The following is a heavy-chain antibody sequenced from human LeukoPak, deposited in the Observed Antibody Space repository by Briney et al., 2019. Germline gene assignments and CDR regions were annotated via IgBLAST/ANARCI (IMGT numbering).Heavy chain of an antibody. CDR3: AKVFEVRGARRPKDY. CDR2: ISYDGGNK. D-gene: IGHD3-10*01. Sequence: PGRSLRLSCAASGFTISDYGMHWVRQAPGKGLEWVALISYDGGNKFYADSVRDSFTISRDNYKNTLFLQMNSLRIEDTAVYYCAKVFEVRGARRPKDYWGQGTLVIVSS. J-gene: IGHJ4*02. V-gene: IGHV3-30*18. CDR1: GFTISDYG.